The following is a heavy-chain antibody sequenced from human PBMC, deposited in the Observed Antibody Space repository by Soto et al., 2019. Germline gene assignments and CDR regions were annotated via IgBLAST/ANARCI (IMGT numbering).Heavy chain of an antibody. CDR2: ISAYNGNT. CDR3: ARVPLGFWSGYTGLYFDY. V-gene: IGHV1-18*01. CDR1: GYTFTSYG. J-gene: IGHJ4*02. D-gene: IGHD3-3*01. Sequence: ASVKVSCKASGYTFTSYGISWVRQAPGQGLEWMGWISAYNGNTNYAQKLQGRVTMTTDTSTSTAYMELRSLRSDDTAVYYCARVPLGFWSGYTGLYFDYWGQGTLVTVSS.